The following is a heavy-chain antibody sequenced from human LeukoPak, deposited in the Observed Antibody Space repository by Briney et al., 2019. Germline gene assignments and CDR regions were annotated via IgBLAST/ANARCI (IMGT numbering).Heavy chain of an antibody. CDR1: GDSVSSKNGA. CDR2: TYYRSKWYN. Sequence: SQTLSLTYVVSGDSVSSKNGAWNWIRQSPSRGLEWLGRTYYRSKWYNDYAESMEGRMTISQDTPKNQYSLHLNSVTPDDTAVYYCARDFGTTGWHTFDYWGQGTLVTVSS. J-gene: IGHJ4*02. V-gene: IGHV6-1*01. CDR3: ARDFGTTGWHTFDY. D-gene: IGHD6-19*01.